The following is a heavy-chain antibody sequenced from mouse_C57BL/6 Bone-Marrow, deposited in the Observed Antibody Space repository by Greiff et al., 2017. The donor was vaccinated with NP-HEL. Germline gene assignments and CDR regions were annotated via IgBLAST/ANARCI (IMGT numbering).Heavy chain of an antibody. CDR3: TTTTAYYFDY. V-gene: IGHV6-3*01. CDR2: IRLKSDNYAT. D-gene: IGHD1-1*01. CDR1: GFTFSNYW. J-gene: IGHJ2*01. Sequence: EVKLEESGGGLVQPGGSMKLSCVASGFTFSNYWMNWVRQSPEKGLEWVAQIRLKSDNYATHYAESVKGRFTISRDDSKSSVYLQMNNLRAEDTGIYYCTTTTAYYFDYWGQGTTLTVSS.